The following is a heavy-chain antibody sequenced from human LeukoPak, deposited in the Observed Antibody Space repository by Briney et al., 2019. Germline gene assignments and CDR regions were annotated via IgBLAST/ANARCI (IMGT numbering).Heavy chain of an antibody. V-gene: IGHV3-48*03. CDR1: GFTFSSYE. CDR2: ISTSVSTI. Sequence: PGGSLRLSCAASGFTFSSYEMNWVRQAPGKGLEWVSYISTSVSTIYYADSVKGRFTISRDNAKNSLYLQMNSLRAEDTAVYYCARAGRNFDDWGQGTLVTVSS. CDR3: ARAGRNFDD. J-gene: IGHJ4*02. D-gene: IGHD1-26*01.